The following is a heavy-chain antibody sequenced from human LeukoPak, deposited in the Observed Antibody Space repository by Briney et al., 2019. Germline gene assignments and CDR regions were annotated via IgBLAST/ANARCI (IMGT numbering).Heavy chain of an antibody. V-gene: IGHV3-7*01. Sequence: GGSLRLSCAASGFTFSSYWMSWVRQAPGKGLEWVANIKQDGSEKYYVDSVKGRFTISGDNAKNSLYLQMNSLRAEDTAVYYCARDTITIFGVVIEYPLFDYWGQGTLVTVSS. D-gene: IGHD3-3*01. CDR3: ARDTITIFGVVIEYPLFDY. CDR2: IKQDGSEK. CDR1: GFTFSSYW. J-gene: IGHJ4*02.